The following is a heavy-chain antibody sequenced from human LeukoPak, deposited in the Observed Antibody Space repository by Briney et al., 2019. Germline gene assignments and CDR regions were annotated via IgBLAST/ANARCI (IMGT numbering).Heavy chain of an antibody. D-gene: IGHD2-2*01. CDR3: ARDDCSSISCYHNWFDP. CDR1: GFTFSSYW. Sequence: AGGSLRLSCAASGFTFSSYWMSWVRQAPGKGLEWVANIKQDGSEKYYVDSVKGRSTISRDNAKNSLYLQMNSLRAEDTAVYYCARDDCSSISCYHNWFDPWGQGTLSPSPQ. V-gene: IGHV3-7*01. J-gene: IGHJ5*02. CDR2: IKQDGSEK.